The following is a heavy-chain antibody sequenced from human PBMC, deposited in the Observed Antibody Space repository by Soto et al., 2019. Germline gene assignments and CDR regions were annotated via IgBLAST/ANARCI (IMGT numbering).Heavy chain of an antibody. Sequence: QVQLVESGGGVVQPGRSLRLSCAASGFMFSNHGMHWVRQAPGKGLEWVAVIWSDGNNRYYADSVNGRVTTSRDNSKNTVYLQMNSLRAEDTAVYYCVRGDNWNDEASDYWGQGTLVTVSS. D-gene: IGHD1-1*01. CDR3: VRGDNWNDEASDY. J-gene: IGHJ4*02. V-gene: IGHV3-33*01. CDR2: IWSDGNNR. CDR1: GFMFSNHG.